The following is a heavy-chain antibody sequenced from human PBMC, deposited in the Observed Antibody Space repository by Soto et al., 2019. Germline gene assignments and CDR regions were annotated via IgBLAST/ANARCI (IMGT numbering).Heavy chain of an antibody. CDR1: GGTFSSYA. D-gene: IGHD3-10*01. CDR2: IIPIFGTA. J-gene: IGHJ5*02. V-gene: IGHV1-69*13. CDR3: ARLRGGVAYYYGSGSFAWFDP. Sequence: SVKVSCKASGGTFSSYAISWVRQAPGQGLEWMGGIIPIFGTANYAQKFQGRVTITADESTSTAYMELSSLRSEDTAVYYCARLRGGVAYYYGSGSFAWFDPWGQGTLVTVSS.